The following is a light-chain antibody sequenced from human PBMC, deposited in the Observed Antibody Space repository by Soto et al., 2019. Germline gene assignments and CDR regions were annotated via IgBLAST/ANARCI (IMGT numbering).Light chain of an antibody. CDR2: GAS. CDR1: QSVSSSY. J-gene: IGKJ5*01. Sequence: EIVLTQSPGTLSLSPGERATLSCRASQSVSSSYLAWYQQKPGQAPRLLIYGASSRATGIPDRFSGSGSGTDFTLTISRLEPEDVAVYYCQQRSQWPPMTFGQGTRLEIK. V-gene: IGKV3D-20*02. CDR3: QQRSQWPPMT.